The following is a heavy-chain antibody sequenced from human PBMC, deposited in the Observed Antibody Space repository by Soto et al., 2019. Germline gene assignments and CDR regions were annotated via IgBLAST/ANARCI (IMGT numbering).Heavy chain of an antibody. CDR3: AHRPSYYSGGSCYSGFDY. D-gene: IGHD2-15*01. J-gene: IGHJ4*02. CDR1: GFSLSTSGVG. V-gene: IGHV2-5*02. Sequence: QITLKESGPTLVKPTQTLTLTCTFSGFSLSTSGVGVGWIRQPPGKALEWLALIYWDDDKRYSPSLKSRLTITKXPXXXQXILTMTNMDPVDTATYYCAHRPSYYSGGSCYSGFDYWGQGTLVTVSS. CDR2: IYWDDDK.